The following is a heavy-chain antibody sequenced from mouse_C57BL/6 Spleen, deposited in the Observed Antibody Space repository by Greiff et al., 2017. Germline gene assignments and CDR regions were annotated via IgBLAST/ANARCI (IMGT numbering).Heavy chain of an antibody. CDR3: TTRSAVVAHCDY. V-gene: IGHV14-4*01. CDR1: GFNIKDDY. J-gene: IGHJ2*01. Sequence: EVQLQQSGAELVRPGASVKLSCTASGFNIKDDYMHWVKQRPEQGLEWIGWIDPENGDTEYASKFQGKATITAGTSSNTAYLQLSSLTSEDTAVYYCTTRSAVVAHCDYWGQGTTLTVSS. CDR2: IDPENGDT. D-gene: IGHD1-1*01.